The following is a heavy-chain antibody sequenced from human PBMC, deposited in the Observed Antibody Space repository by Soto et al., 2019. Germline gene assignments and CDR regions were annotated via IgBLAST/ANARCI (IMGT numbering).Heavy chain of an antibody. CDR1: GFPFITYP. CDR3: ARQGTPSPVLDY. Sequence: GGSLRLSCAASGFPFITYPMHWVRQAPGRGLEWVAVISYDGSDKYYADSVKGRFTISRDNSKNTLYLQMNSLRTEDTSIFYCARQGTPSPVLDYWGQGTLVTVSS. CDR2: ISYDGSDK. J-gene: IGHJ4*02. D-gene: IGHD2-15*01. V-gene: IGHV3-30-3*01.